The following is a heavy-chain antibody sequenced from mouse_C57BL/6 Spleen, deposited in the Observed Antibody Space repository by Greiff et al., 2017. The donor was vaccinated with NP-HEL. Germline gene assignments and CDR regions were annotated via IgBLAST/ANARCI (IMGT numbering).Heavy chain of an antibody. D-gene: IGHD2-4*01. Sequence: EVHLVESGGGLVKPGGSLKLSCAASGFTFSSYTMSWVRQTPEKRLEWVATISGGGGNTYYPDSVKGRFTISSDKTKNNLYLQMSSLRSEDTALYYCARLLCDYDSSQDYWGKGTTLTVSS. J-gene: IGHJ2*01. V-gene: IGHV5-9*01. CDR3: ARLLCDYDSSQDY. CDR1: GFTFSSYT. CDR2: ISGGGGNT.